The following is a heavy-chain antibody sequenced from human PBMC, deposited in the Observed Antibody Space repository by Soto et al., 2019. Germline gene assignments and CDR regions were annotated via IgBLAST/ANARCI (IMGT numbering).Heavy chain of an antibody. D-gene: IGHD3-9*01. CDR1: GLTFSSYS. CDR3: ARENYDILTAKGETIS. J-gene: IGHJ5*02. CDR2: ISSSSSYI. V-gene: IGHV3-21*01. Sequence: GGSLRLSCAASGLTFSSYSMNWVRQAPGKGLEWVSSISSSSSYIYYADSVKGRFTISRDNAKNSLYRQMNSLRAEDTAVYYCARENYDILTAKGETISWGQGTLVTVSS.